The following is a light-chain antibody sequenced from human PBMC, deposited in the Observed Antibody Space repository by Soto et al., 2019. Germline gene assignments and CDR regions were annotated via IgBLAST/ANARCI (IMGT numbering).Light chain of an antibody. CDR2: EVR. CDR3: ISYRGSDTSYV. CDR1: SSDIGSYNY. Sequence: QSVLTQPASVSGSPGQAITISCTGTSSDIGSYNYVAWYQQFPGKTPKLIIYEVRNRPSGVSFRFSGSKSGNTASLTISGLQPEDDADYYCISYRGSDTSYVFGTGTKGTVL. V-gene: IGLV2-14*01. J-gene: IGLJ1*01.